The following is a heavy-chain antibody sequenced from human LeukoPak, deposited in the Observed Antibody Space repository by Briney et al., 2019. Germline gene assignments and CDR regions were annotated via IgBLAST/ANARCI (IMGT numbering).Heavy chain of an antibody. J-gene: IGHJ5*02. V-gene: IGHV1-46*01. D-gene: IGHD3-10*01. CDR1: GYTFTSYY. Sequence: ASVEVSCKPSGYTFTSYYMHWVRQAPGQGLEWMGIINPSGGSTSYAQKFQGRVTMTRDMSTSTVYMELSSLRSEDTAVYYCARETTMVRGVGENWFDPWGQGTLVTVSS. CDR3: ARETTMVRGVGENWFDP. CDR2: INPSGGST.